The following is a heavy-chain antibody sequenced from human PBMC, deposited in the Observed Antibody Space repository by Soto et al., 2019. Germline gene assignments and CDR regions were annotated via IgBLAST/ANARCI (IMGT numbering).Heavy chain of an antibody. Sequence: QVPLQESGPGLVKPSETLSLSCTVSGGSISSYYWSWIRQTPETGLEWIGYVNDNWGSNYNPSLKGRGAISLDSSKSQFSLRRTSVTATDTGVYYCVRQGFGALHGLVGVWGQGTTVTVSS. J-gene: IGHJ6*02. D-gene: IGHD3-10*01. CDR1: GGSISSYY. CDR2: VNDNWGS. V-gene: IGHV4-59*08. CDR3: VRQGFGALHGLVGV.